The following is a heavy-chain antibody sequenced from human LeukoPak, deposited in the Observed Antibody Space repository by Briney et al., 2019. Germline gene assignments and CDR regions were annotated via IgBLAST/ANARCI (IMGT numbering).Heavy chain of an antibody. CDR1: GLIFNNYA. V-gene: IGHV3-23*01. CDR2: ISGITT. D-gene: IGHD4-17*01. CDR3: AKDGFGAYGAGWFDP. J-gene: IGHJ5*02. Sequence: SGGSLRLSCATSGLIFNNYAMSWVRQAPGKGLEWVSGISGITTYYADSVKGRFTTSRDNSKNTLYLQMDSLRAEDTALYYCAKDGFGAYGAGWFDPWGQGTLVTVSS.